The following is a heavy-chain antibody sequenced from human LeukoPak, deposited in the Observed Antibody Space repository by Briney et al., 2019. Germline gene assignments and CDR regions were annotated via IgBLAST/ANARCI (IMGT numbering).Heavy chain of an antibody. CDR1: GFPFSSYG. Sequence: PGGSLRLSCAASGFPFSSYGMHWVRQAPGKGLEWVAVLSYDGSNEYYADSVKGRFTISRDNSKNTLYLQMNSLRAEDTAVYYCARVPGNMGGAFDLWGQGTMVTVSS. D-gene: IGHD1-1*01. V-gene: IGHV3-30*03. J-gene: IGHJ3*01. CDR3: ARVPGNMGGAFDL. CDR2: LSYDGSNE.